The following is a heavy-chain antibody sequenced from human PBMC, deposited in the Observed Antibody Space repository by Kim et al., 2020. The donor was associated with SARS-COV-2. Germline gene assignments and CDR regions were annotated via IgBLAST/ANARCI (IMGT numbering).Heavy chain of an antibody. D-gene: IGHD3-22*01. Sequence: GGSLRLSCAASGFTFSNYAMSWARQAPGKGLEWVSAISGSGGSTYYADSVKGRFTISRDNSKNTLYLQMNRLRAEDTALYYCAKDVDSQIVALTLFDYWGQGTLVTVSS. J-gene: IGHJ4*02. CDR3: AKDVDSQIVALTLFDY. V-gene: IGHV3-23*01. CDR2: ISGSGGST. CDR1: GFTFSNYA.